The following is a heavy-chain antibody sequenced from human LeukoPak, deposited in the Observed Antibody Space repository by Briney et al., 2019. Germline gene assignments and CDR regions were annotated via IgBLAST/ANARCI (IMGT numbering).Heavy chain of an antibody. V-gene: IGHV3-74*01. J-gene: IGHJ4*02. CDR1: GFTFSSYW. Sequence: GGSLRLSCAASGFTFSSYWMHWVRQDPGKGLVWVSRINTDGTYTAYADSVKGRFTISRDNARNTLYLQMNSLRAEDTAMYFCTRVGYADYDEFWGQGTLVTVSS. CDR3: TRVGYADYDEF. CDR2: INTDGTYT. D-gene: IGHD4-17*01.